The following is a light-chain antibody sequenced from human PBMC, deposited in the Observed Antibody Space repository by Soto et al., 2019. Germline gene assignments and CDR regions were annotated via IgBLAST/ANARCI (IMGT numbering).Light chain of an antibody. CDR3: QQYDNLPPPYT. V-gene: IGKV1-33*01. CDR2: DAS. CDR1: QDISNY. J-gene: IGKJ2*01. Sequence: DIQMTQSPSSLSASVGDRVTITCQASQDISNYLNWYQQKPGKAPELLIYDASNLETGVPSRFSGSGSGTDFTFTISSLQPEDIATYYCQQYDNLPPPYTFGQGTKLEIK.